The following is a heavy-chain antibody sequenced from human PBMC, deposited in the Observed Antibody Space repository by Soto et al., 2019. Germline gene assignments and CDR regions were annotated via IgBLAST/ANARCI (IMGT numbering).Heavy chain of an antibody. J-gene: IGHJ6*02. CDR3: ATQTISYTWGV. Sequence: QVQLQESGPGLVKPSETLSLTCTVSGAPITTTKWWAWVRLPPGKGLEWIGELSRGDERSSNPSHADRFTMSLDKSNNLFSLKLTYVTAADTASYYCATQTISYTWGVWGRGTSVAVSS. D-gene: IGHD3-16*01. CDR2: LSRGDER. V-gene: IGHV4-4*02. CDR1: GAPITTTKW.